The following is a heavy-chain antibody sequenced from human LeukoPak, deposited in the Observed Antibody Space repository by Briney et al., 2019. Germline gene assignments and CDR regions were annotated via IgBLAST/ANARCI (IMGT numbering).Heavy chain of an antibody. V-gene: IGHV1-69*04. CDR1: GGTFSSYA. D-gene: IGHD6-19*01. J-gene: IGHJ5*02. Sequence: ASVKVSCKASGGTFSSYAISWVRQAPGQGLEWMGRIIPILGIANYAQKFQGRVTMTRDTSTSTVYMELSSLRSEDTAVYYCARGLWLVKENNWFDPWGQGTLVTVSS. CDR2: IIPILGIA. CDR3: ARGLWLVKENNWFDP.